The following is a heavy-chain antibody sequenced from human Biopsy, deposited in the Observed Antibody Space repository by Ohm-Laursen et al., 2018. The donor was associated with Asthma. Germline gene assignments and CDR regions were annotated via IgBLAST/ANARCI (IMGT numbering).Heavy chain of an antibody. CDR3: PKDVFPGWEVRRGPDY. Sequence: SLRLSCVASGFSFSNYGMHWVRQAPGKGLDWVAVISFDGSNKNYTDSVKGRFTISRDNSRNTLHLQMNSLRAEDTAVYYCPKDVFPGWEVRRGPDYWGQGTLVTVSA. D-gene: IGHD1-26*01. J-gene: IGHJ4*02. V-gene: IGHV3-30*18. CDR2: ISFDGSNK. CDR1: GFSFSNYG.